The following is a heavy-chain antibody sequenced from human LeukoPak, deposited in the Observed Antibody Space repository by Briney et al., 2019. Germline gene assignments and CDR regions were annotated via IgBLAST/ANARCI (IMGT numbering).Heavy chain of an antibody. CDR3: TTTNVGNSPRDY. J-gene: IGHJ4*02. CDR2: VDPKDGET. V-gene: IGHV1-69-2*01. D-gene: IGHD3-3*01. CDR1: GYTFDDNY. Sequence: ASVKISCKASGYTFDDNYMHCVQQATGKGPEWMGFVDPKDGETVYAEKFQDRVTLSADTSIDTAYMEWSSLTSEDTAMYYCTTTNVGNSPRDYWGQGTLVTVSS.